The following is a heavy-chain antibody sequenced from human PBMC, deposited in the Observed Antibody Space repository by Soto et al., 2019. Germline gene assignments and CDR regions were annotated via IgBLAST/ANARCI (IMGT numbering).Heavy chain of an antibody. J-gene: IGHJ6*02. D-gene: IGHD4-17*01. CDR3: GADGDSLYYRYGMDV. V-gene: IGHV1-58*01. CDR2: IVVGSGNT. Sequence: SVKVSCKASGFTFTSSAVQWVRQARGQRLEWIGWIVVGSGNTNYAQKFQERVTITRDMSTSTAYMELSSLRCEDTAVYYCGADGDSLYYRYGMDVWGQGTTVTVSS. CDR1: GFTFTSSA.